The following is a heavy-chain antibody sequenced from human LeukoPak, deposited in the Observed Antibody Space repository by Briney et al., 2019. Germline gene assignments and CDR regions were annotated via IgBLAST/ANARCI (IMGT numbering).Heavy chain of an antibody. Sequence: PGGSLRLSCAASGFTFSGSAMHWVRQAPGKGLEWVGRIRSKANSYATAYAASVKGRFTISRDDSKNTAYLQMNSLKTEDTAVYYCTRLGITGTKVYWGQGTLVTVSS. V-gene: IGHV3-73*01. CDR1: GFTFSGSA. J-gene: IGHJ4*02. D-gene: IGHD1/OR15-1a*01. CDR3: TRLGITGTKVY. CDR2: IRSKANSYAT.